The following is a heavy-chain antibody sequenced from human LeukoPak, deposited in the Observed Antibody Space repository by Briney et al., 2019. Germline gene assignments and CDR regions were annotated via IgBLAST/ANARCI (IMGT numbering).Heavy chain of an antibody. D-gene: IGHD4-17*01. CDR3: AREGRSYGDYGDFDY. Sequence: KPSETLSLTCTVSGGSISSYYWSWIRQPPGKGLEWIGSIYHSGNTYYNPSLKSRITISVDTSKNQFSLKLSSVTAADTAVYYCAREGRSYGDYGDFDYWGQGTLVTVSS. CDR1: GGSISSYY. V-gene: IGHV4-59*12. CDR2: IYHSGNT. J-gene: IGHJ4*02.